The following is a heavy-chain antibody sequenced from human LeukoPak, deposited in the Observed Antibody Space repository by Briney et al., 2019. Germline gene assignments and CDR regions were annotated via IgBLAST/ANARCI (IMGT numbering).Heavy chain of an antibody. Sequence: GASVKVSCKASGYTFTSYSISWVRQAPGQGLEWMGWISAYNGNTNYAQKLQGRVTMTTDTSTSTAYMELRSLRSDDTAVYYCARDSFRFYDSSGYYWGALGWGQGTLVTVSS. CDR3: ARDSFRFYDSSGYYWGALG. V-gene: IGHV1-18*01. D-gene: IGHD3-22*01. CDR2: ISAYNGNT. CDR1: GYTFTSYS. J-gene: IGHJ4*02.